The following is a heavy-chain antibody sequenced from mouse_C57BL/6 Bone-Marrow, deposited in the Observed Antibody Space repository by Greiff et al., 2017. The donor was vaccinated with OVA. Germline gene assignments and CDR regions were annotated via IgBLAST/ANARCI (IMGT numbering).Heavy chain of an antibody. CDR3: TTCSPGVAMDY. J-gene: IGHJ4*01. CDR2: IDPANGDT. Sequence: EVQLQQSGAELVRPGASVKLSCTASGFNITDDYMHWVKQRPEQGLEWIGWIDPANGDTEYASKFKGKATLTVDTSSNTAYLPLSSLTSEDTAVYYCTTCSPGVAMDYWCQGTSVTVSA. V-gene: IGHV14-4*01. D-gene: IGHD1-1*01. CDR1: GFNITDDY.